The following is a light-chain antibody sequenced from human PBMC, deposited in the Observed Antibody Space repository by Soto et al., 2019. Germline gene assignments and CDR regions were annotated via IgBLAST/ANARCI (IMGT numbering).Light chain of an antibody. V-gene: IGKV1-5*01. J-gene: IGKJ5*01. Sequence: IQMTQSPSTLSASVGDRVIISCRTSQSPSTWLAWYQQKPGKAPKLLIFGASTLQSGVPSRFSGSGSGTEFTLTISSLQPEDFATYHCQQLTSYPRSTFGQGTRLEIK. CDR3: QQLTSYPRST. CDR1: QSPSTW. CDR2: GAS.